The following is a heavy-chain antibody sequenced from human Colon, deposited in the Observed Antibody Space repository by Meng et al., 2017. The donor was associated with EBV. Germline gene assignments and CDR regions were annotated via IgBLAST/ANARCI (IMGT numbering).Heavy chain of an antibody. Sequence: ADALHRACAFYGGAVSADYSGWIHHLLVMRHEWSWEIKNDGSPHYDPSPKSRPTITIGTSKNQISRKLSTVTVTVKAFYYCARCYCLWSGNCFDPWGQGTLVTVSS. CDR1: GGAVSADY. V-gene: IGHV4-34*05. CDR2: IKNDGSP. CDR3: ARCYCLWSGNCFDP. J-gene: IGHJ5*02. D-gene: IGHD3-3*01.